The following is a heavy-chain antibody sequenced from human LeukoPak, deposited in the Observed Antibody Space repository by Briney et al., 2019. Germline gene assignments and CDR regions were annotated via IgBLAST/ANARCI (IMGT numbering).Heavy chain of an antibody. CDR1: GGSFSGYY. J-gene: IGHJ6*03. CDR3: ARGVRGYYYMDV. Sequence: PSETLSLTCAVYGGSFSGYYWSWIRQPPGKGLEWIGEINHSGSTNYNPSLKSRVTISVDTSKNQFSLKLSSVTAADTAVYYCARGVRGYYYMDVWGKGTTVTISS. D-gene: IGHD3-10*01. V-gene: IGHV4-34*01. CDR2: INHSGST.